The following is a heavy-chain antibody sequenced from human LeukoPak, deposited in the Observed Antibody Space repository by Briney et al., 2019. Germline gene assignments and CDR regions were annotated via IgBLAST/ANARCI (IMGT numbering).Heavy chain of an antibody. Sequence: GGSLRLSCAASGFTFSSYAMSWVRQAPGKGLEWVSAISGSGGSTYYADSVKGRFTISRDNSKNTLYLQMNSLRAEDTAVYYCAKSVRIVVVPAATPPLDYWGQGTLVTVSS. V-gene: IGHV3-23*01. CDR3: AKSVRIVVVPAATPPLDY. D-gene: IGHD2-2*01. CDR2: ISGSGGST. J-gene: IGHJ4*02. CDR1: GFTFSSYA.